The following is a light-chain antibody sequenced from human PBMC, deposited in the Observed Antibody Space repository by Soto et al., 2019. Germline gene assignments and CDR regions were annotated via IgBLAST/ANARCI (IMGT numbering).Light chain of an antibody. CDR1: QDIRND. V-gene: IGKV1-6*01. Sequence: ALQVTQSPSSLSASVGDRVTITCRASQDIRNDLAWYQQRPGQAPHPLIFAAFNLQSGVPSRFSGGGSGTHFTLTISGLQPDDFANYYCLQYYNFSWTFGQGTKVDIK. CDR2: AAF. J-gene: IGKJ1*01. CDR3: LQYYNFSWT.